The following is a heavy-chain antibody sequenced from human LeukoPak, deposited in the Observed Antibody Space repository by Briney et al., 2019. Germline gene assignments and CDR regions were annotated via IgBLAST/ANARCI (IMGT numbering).Heavy chain of an antibody. J-gene: IGHJ6*04. D-gene: IGHD3-10*02. CDR2: IKQDGSEK. CDR3: AELGITMIGGV. V-gene: IGHV3-7*01. CDR1: GFNFDEYA. Sequence: AGGSLRLSCAVSGFNFDEYAIHWVRQAPGKGLEWVANIKQDGSEKYYVDSVKGRFTISRDNAKNSLYLQMNSLRAEDTAVYYCAELGITMIGGVWGKGTTVTISS.